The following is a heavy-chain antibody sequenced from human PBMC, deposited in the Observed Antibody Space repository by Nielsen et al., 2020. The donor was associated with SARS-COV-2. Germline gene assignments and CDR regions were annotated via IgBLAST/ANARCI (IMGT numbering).Heavy chain of an antibody. Sequence: GESLKISCAASRFTFRGYWMHWVRQAPGKGLVWVSRINADGSTTSYADSVKGRFTISRDNARNTLYLQMNSLRAEDTAVYYCARDYDFPEGYGMDVWGQGTTVTVSS. D-gene: IGHD3-3*01. CDR3: ARDYDFPEGYGMDV. CDR1: RFTFRGYW. V-gene: IGHV3-74*01. J-gene: IGHJ6*02. CDR2: INADGSTT.